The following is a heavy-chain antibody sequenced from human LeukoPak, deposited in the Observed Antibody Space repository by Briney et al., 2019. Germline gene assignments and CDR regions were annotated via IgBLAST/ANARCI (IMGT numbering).Heavy chain of an antibody. CDR3: AGDKTTGGWYEFDY. CDR1: GFTVSSNY. J-gene: IGHJ4*02. CDR2: IYSGGST. Sequence: SGGSLRLSCAASGFTVSSNYMSWVRRAPGKGLEWVSVIYSGGSTYYADSAKGRFTISRDTSKNTVSLQMNSLRAEDTAVYYCAGDKTTGGWYEFDYWGQGTLVTVSS. V-gene: IGHV3-53*01. D-gene: IGHD6-19*01.